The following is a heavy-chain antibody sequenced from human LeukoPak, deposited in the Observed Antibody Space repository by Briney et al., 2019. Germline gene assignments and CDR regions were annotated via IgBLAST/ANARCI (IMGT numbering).Heavy chain of an antibody. D-gene: IGHD3-10*01. CDR2: ISWNSGSI. CDR3: AKDIGGWRFGSGIGYFDC. J-gene: IGHJ4*02. Sequence: GRSLRLSCAASGFTFDDYAMHWVRQAPGKGLEWVSGISWNSGSIGYADSVKGRFTISRDNAKNSLYLQMNSLRAEDTALYYCAKDIGGWRFGSGIGYFDCWGQGTLVTVSS. V-gene: IGHV3-9*01. CDR1: GFTFDDYA.